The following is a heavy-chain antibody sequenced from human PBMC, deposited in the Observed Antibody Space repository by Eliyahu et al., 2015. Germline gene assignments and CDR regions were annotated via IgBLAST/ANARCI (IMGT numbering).Heavy chain of an antibody. CDR3: ARDHRLNYGDYVGPLGY. V-gene: IGHV1-3*01. CDR2: INAGNGNT. CDR1: GYTFTSYA. Sequence: QVQLVQSGAEVKKPGASVKVSCKASGYTFTSYAMHWVRQAPGQRLEWMGWINAGNGNTKYSQKFQGRVTITRDTSASTAYMELSSLRSEDTAVYYCARDHRLNYGDYVGPLGYWGQGTLVTVSS. J-gene: IGHJ4*02. D-gene: IGHD4-17*01.